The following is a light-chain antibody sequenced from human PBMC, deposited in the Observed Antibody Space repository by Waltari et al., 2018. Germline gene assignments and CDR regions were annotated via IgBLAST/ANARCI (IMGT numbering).Light chain of an antibody. J-gene: IGKJ2*03. CDR1: QGISSY. CDR2: CAN. V-gene: IGKV1-13*02. CDR3: QQGNSYPS. Sequence: IQMSQSPTYMSASVGDRDTITCRASQGISSYLNWYQQKPGKAPKLLIYCANSLASGVPSRFIGSGSRTEFTLTISSLQPEDFATYYCQQGNSYPSFGQGTKVEIK.